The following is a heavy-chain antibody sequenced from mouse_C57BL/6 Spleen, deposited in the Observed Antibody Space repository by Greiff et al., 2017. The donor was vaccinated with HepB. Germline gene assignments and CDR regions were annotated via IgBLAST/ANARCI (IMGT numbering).Heavy chain of an antibody. D-gene: IGHD1-1*01. Sequence: EVQLQQSGAELVRPGASVKLSCTASGFNIKDDYMHWVKQRPEQGLEWIGWIDPENCDTEYASKFQGKATITADTSSNTAYLQLSSLTSEDTAVYYCTSQFITTVVATSYFDYWGQGTTLTVSS. CDR1: GFNIKDDY. J-gene: IGHJ2*01. V-gene: IGHV14-4*01. CDR2: IDPENCDT. CDR3: TSQFITTVVATSYFDY.